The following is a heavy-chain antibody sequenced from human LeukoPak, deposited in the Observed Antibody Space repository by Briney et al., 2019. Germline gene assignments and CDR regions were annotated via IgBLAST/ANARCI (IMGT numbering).Heavy chain of an antibody. Sequence: GGSLRFSCVASGFTFSSYWMHWVRQPPGKGLLWVSRLSGAGSTTKYADSLKGRFTISRDNAKNSLYLQMNSVRAEDTSVYFCARASTMVPNLLDNWGQGTLVTVSS. V-gene: IGHV3-74*03. D-gene: IGHD4/OR15-4a*01. J-gene: IGHJ4*02. CDR3: ARASTMVPNLLDN. CDR1: GFTFSSYW. CDR2: LSGAGSTT.